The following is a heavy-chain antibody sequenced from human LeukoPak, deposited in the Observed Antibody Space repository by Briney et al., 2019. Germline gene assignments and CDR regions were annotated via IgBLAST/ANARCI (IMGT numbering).Heavy chain of an antibody. CDR1: GYPFTGYY. CDR3: TRGGTAMVKIYYYYYMDV. J-gene: IGHJ6*03. V-gene: IGHV1-46*03. Sequence: ASVKVSCKASGYPFTGYYMHWLRQGPGQGLEWMGIINPSGVSKSSAQKFQSRVTMTRDTSPRTDSMELSSVRYVGTAVYYCTRGGTAMVKIYYYYYMDVWGKGTTVTVSS. D-gene: IGHD5-18*01. CDR2: INPSGVSK.